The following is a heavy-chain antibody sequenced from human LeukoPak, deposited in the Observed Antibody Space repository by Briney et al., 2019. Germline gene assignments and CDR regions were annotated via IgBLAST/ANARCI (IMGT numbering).Heavy chain of an antibody. V-gene: IGHV4-39*07. CDR2: IYYSGGT. CDR1: GGSISSSTYY. Sequence: PSETLSLTCTVSGGSISSSTYYWGWIRQPPGKGLEWIGSIYYSGGTYYNPSLKSRVTISIDTSKNQFSLKLRSVTAADTAVYYCARDGYALWGQGTLVTVSS. J-gene: IGHJ4*02. D-gene: IGHD1-1*01. CDR3: ARDGYAL.